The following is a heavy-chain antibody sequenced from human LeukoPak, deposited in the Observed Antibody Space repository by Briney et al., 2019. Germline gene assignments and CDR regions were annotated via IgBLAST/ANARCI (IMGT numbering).Heavy chain of an antibody. V-gene: IGHV3-30*04. CDR1: GFTFSSYA. J-gene: IGHJ3*02. CDR3: ARDRYTAVAGPDAFDI. CDR2: ISYDGSNK. Sequence: GRSLRLSCAASGFTFSSYAMHWVRQAPGKGLEWVAVISYDGSNKYYADSVKGRFTISRDNSKNTVYLQVNSLRAEDTAVYYCARDRYTAVAGPDAFDIWGQGTMVTVSS. D-gene: IGHD6-19*01.